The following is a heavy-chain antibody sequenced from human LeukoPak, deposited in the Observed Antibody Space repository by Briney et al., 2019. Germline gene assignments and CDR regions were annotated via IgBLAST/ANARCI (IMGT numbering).Heavy chain of an antibody. J-gene: IGHJ4*02. D-gene: IGHD6-19*01. CDR3: ASAIAVAGTSGNY. V-gene: IGHV1-69*04. CDR2: IIPILGIA. Sequence: SVKDSCKASGGTFSSYAISWVRQAPGRGLEWMGRIIPILGIANYAQKFQGRVTITADKSTSTAYMELSSLRSEDTAVYYCASAIAVAGTSGNYWGQGTLVTVSS. CDR1: GGTFSSYA.